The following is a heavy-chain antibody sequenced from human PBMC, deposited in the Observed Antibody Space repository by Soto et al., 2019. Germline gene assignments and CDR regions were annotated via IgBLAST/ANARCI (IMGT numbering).Heavy chain of an antibody. CDR3: ATPQVGANGYYGMDV. CDR2: IIPILGIA. Sequence: QVQLVQSGAEVKKPGSSVKVSCKASGGTFSSYTISWVRQAPGQGLEWMGRIIPILGIANYAQKFQGSVTITADKSTSTAYMELSSLRSEDTAVYYCATPQVGANGYYGMDVWGQGTTVTVSS. D-gene: IGHD1-26*01. CDR1: GGTFSSYT. V-gene: IGHV1-69*02. J-gene: IGHJ6*02.